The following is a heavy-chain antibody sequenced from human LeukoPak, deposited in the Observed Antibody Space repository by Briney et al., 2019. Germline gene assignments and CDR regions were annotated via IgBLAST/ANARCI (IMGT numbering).Heavy chain of an antibody. CDR2: IYYSGST. D-gene: IGHD6-19*01. V-gene: IGHV4-30-4*01. Sequence: SQTLSLTCTVSGGSISSGDYYWSWIRQPPGKGLEWIGYIYYSGSTYYNPSLKGRVTISVDTSKNQFSLKLSSVTAADTAVYYCARGLRQWLETNYYYYYGMDVWGQGTTVTVSS. CDR1: GGSISSGDYY. CDR3: ARGLRQWLETNYYYYYGMDV. J-gene: IGHJ6*02.